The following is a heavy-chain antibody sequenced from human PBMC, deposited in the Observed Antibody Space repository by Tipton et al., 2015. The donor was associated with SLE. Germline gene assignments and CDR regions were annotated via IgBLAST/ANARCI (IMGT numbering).Heavy chain of an antibody. Sequence: QSGPEVKKPGASVKVSCKASGYRFRNFGITWVRQAPGQGLEWMGWISPYNGDTNYAQHLQGRVTMTTDTSTSTAYMELRYLMSDDTAVYYCARDGDSATTYNYYMDVWGEGTAVTVSS. D-gene: IGHD4-17*01. CDR1: GYRFRNFG. CDR3: ARDGDSATTYNYYMDV. CDR2: ISPYNGDT. V-gene: IGHV1-18*01. J-gene: IGHJ6*03.